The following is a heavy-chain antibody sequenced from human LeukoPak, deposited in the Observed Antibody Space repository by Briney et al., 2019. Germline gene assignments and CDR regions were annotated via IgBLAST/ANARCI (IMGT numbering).Heavy chain of an antibody. CDR2: ISGSGGST. Sequence: SGGSLRLSCAASGFTFSSYAMSWVRQAPGKGLEWVSAISGSGGSTYYADSVKGRFTISRDNAKNSLYLQMNSLRAEDTAVYYCARAAYSSGWYGVLGYWGQGTLVTVSS. J-gene: IGHJ4*02. V-gene: IGHV3-23*01. CDR3: ARAAYSSGWYGVLGY. CDR1: GFTFSSYA. D-gene: IGHD6-19*01.